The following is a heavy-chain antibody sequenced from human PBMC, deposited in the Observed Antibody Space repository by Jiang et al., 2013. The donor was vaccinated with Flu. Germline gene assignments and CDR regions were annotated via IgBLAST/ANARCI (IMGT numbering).Heavy chain of an antibody. J-gene: IGHJ6*03. V-gene: IGHV1-46*01. CDR3: APTYARSSYMDV. D-gene: IGHD6-6*01. Sequence: SGAEVKKPGASVKVSCKVSGYTFTSYYMHWVRQAPGQGLEWMGLINPSGDSTYYAQKFQGRVTMTRDTSTSTVYMELSSLRSEDTAVYYCAPTYARSSYMDVWGKGTTVTVSS. CDR1: GYTFTSYY. CDR2: INPSGDST.